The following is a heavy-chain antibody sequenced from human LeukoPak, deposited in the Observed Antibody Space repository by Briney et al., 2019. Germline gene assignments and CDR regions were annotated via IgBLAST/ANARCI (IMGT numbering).Heavy chain of an antibody. D-gene: IGHD2/OR15-2a*01. CDR1: AFTFSSYW. V-gene: IGHV3-7*01. Sequence: GGSLRLSCEASAFTFSSYWMSWVRQAPGKGLEWVAHIKKDGSNKNYVDSVKGRFTISRDNAKNSLYLQMNSLRVEDTAVYYCARDVSDEYDSASRIHLDFWGRGSLVTASS. CDR3: ARDVSDEYDSASRIHLDF. J-gene: IGHJ4*02. CDR2: IKKDGSNK.